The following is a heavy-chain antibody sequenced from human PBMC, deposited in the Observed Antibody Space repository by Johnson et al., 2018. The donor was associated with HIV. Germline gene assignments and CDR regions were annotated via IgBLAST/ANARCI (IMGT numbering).Heavy chain of an antibody. CDR1: GFTFSSYA. D-gene: IGHD1-1*01. V-gene: IGHV3-66*01. CDR2: IYSGGST. Sequence: VQLVESGGGLVQPGGSLRLSCAASGFTFSSYAMSWVRQAPGKGLEWVSVIYSGGSTYYADPVKGRLTISRDNSKNTLYLQMNSLIAEDTGVYYCASRYTVDAFDIWGQGTMVTVSS. CDR3: ASRYTVDAFDI. J-gene: IGHJ3*02.